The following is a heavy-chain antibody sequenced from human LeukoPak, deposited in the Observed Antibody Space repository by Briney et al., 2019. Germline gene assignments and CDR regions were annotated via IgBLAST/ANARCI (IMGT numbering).Heavy chain of an antibody. V-gene: IGHV3-9*01. CDR3: ARVGSRRGSGGSCYKY. CDR2: ISWNSGSI. D-gene: IGHD2-15*01. Sequence: PGGSLRLSCAASGFTFDDYAMHWVRQAPGKGLEWVSGISWNSGSIGYADSVKGRFTISRGNAKNSLYLQMNSLRAEDTAVYYCARVGSRRGSGGSCYKYWGQGTLVTVSS. CDR1: GFTFDDYA. J-gene: IGHJ4*02.